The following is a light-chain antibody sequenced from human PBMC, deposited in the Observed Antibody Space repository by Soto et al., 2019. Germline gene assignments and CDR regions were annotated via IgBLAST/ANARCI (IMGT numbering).Light chain of an antibody. CDR3: LSYTTLSSYV. CDR1: SSDVGAYNR. V-gene: IGLV2-14*01. J-gene: IGLJ1*01. Sequence: QSALTQPASVSGSPGQSITISCTGTSSDVGAYNRVSWYQQHSGKAPKLMIYEVSNRPSGVSNRFSGSKSGNTASLTISGLQAEDEADYYCLSYTTLSSYVFGTGTMVTVL. CDR2: EVS.